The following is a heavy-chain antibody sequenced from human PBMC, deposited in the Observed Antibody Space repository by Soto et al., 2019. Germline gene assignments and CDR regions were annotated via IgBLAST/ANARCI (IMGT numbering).Heavy chain of an antibody. J-gene: IGHJ2*01. V-gene: IGHV1-69*08. CDR2: IIPILGIA. CDR1: GGTFSSYT. D-gene: IGHD3-16*01. Sequence: QVQLVQSGAEVKKPGSSVKVSCKASGGTFSSYTISWVRQAPGQGLEWMGRIIPILGIANYAQKFQGRVTITANKSTSTAYMEMSSLRSEDTAVYYCAREGGGRTARSYRYFDLWGSGTLVTVSS. CDR3: AREGGGRTARSYRYFDL.